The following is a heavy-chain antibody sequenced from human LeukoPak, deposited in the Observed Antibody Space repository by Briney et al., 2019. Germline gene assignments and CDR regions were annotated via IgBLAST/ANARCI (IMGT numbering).Heavy chain of an antibody. CDR1: GFIFNTYG. Sequence: PGGSLRLSCVASGFIFNTYGMHWVRQAPGKGLEWVAVIWSDGSIKYYADSVKGRFTISRDNSNNTLYLEMNSLRAEDTAVYYCAREWYYGGHWGQGTLVTVSS. J-gene: IGHJ4*02. V-gene: IGHV3-33*01. CDR3: AREWYYGGH. D-gene: IGHD4-23*01. CDR2: IWSDGSIK.